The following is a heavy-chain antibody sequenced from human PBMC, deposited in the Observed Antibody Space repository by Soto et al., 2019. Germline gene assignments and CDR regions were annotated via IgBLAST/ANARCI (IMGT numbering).Heavy chain of an antibody. D-gene: IGHD3-10*02. CDR1: GFTFSTYA. Sequence: GGSLRLSCEASGFTFSTYAMSWVRQAPGKGPQWVSAISGSAGSIYYADSVKGRFTISRDNSKNTLFLQMNSLRAEDTAVYYCASNMVFGEYGLDVWGQGTTVTVSS. CDR2: ISGSAGSI. V-gene: IGHV3-23*01. J-gene: IGHJ6*02. CDR3: ASNMVFGEYGLDV.